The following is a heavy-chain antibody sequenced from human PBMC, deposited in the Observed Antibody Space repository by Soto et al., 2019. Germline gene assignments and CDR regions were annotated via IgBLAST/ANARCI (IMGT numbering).Heavy chain of an antibody. CDR1: GGTFSSYT. D-gene: IGHD2-2*01. CDR3: ARDGGGVVVPAADWYFDL. J-gene: IGHJ2*01. CDR2: IIPILGIA. Sequence: QVQLVQSGAEVKKPGSSVKVSCKASGGTFSSYTISWVRQAPGQGLEWMGRIIPILGIANYAQKFQGRVTITADKSTSTAYMALSTLRSEATAVYYCARDGGGVVVPAADWYFDLWGRGTLVTVSS. V-gene: IGHV1-69*08.